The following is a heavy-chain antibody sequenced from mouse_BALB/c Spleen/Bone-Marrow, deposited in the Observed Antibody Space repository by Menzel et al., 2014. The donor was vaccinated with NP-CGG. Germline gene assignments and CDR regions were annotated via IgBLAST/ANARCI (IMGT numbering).Heavy chain of an antibody. CDR3: ARGNYGNYVDYFDY. CDR1: GFTFSSYG. CDR2: INSNGGST. V-gene: IGHV5-6-3*01. D-gene: IGHD2-1*01. J-gene: IGHJ2*01. Sequence: EVKVEESGGGLVQPGGSLKLSCAASGFTFSSYGMSWVRQTPDKRLELVASINSNGGSTYYPDSVKGRFTISRDNAKNTLSLQMSSLKSEDTAMDYCARGNYGNYVDYFDYWGQGTTLTVSS.